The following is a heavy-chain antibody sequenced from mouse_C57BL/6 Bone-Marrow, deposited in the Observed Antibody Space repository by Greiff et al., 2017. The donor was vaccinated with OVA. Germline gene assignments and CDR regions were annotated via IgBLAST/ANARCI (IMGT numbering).Heavy chain of an antibody. CDR1: GYAFTNYL. V-gene: IGHV1-54*01. J-gene: IGHJ2*01. CDR3: ARLYYGSSPSDFDY. CDR2: INPGSGGT. D-gene: IGHD1-1*01. Sequence: QVQLKESGAELVRPGTSVKVSCKASGYAFTNYLIEWVKQRPGQGLEWIGVINPGSGGTNYNEKFKGKSTLTVDKSSSTAYMQLSSLTSEDSAVYYCARLYYGSSPSDFDYWGQGTTLTVSS.